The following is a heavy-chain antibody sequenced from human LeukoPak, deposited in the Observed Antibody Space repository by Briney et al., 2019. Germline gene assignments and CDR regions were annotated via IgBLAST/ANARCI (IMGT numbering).Heavy chain of an antibody. V-gene: IGHV1-24*01. CDR3: ATVLSISTGRGVIIGAGAFDP. Sequence: ASVKVSCKVSGYTLTALSMHWVRQAPGKGLEWMGGFDPEDGETIYAQKFQGRVTMTEDTSTDTAYMELSSLRSEDTAVYYCATVLSISTGRGVIIGAGAFDPWGQGTLVTVSS. CDR2: FDPEDGET. CDR1: GYTLTALS. J-gene: IGHJ5*02. D-gene: IGHD3-10*01.